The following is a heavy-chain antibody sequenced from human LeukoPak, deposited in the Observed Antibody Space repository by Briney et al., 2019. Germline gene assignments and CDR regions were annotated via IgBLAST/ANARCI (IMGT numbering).Heavy chain of an antibody. D-gene: IGHD2-2*01. CDR1: GFTFSSYA. CDR2: ISGSGGST. V-gene: IGHV3-23*01. Sequence: SGGSLRLSCAASGFTFSSYAMSWVRQAPGKGLEWVSAISGSGGSTYYADSVKGRFPLSRDNSKNTLYLQMNSLRAEDTAVYYCAKGGEGQKPSPYYYYMDVWGKGTTVTVSS. J-gene: IGHJ6*03. CDR3: AKGGEGQKPSPYYYYMDV.